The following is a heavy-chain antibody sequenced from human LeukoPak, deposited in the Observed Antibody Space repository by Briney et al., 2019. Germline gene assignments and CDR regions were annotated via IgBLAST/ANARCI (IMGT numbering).Heavy chain of an antibody. J-gene: IGHJ3*02. V-gene: IGHV3-21*01. CDR2: TTSSSSHR. D-gene: IGHD6-13*01. CDR1: GFTFSSYS. Sequence: PGGSLRLSCAASGFTFSSYSMNWVRQAPGKGLERVSATTSSSSHRYHADSVKGRFTISRDNAKNSLYLQMNSLRVEDTAVYYCARDHYNSNAFDIWGQGTMVTVSS. CDR3: ARDHYNSNAFDI.